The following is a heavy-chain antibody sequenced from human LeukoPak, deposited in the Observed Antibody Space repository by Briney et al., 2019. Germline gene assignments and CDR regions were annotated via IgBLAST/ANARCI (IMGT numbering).Heavy chain of an antibody. J-gene: IGHJ4*02. CDR2: ISSSGSNT. CDR1: GFTFRSYA. Sequence: GGSLRLSCAASGFTFRSYAMNWVRQAPGKGLEWVSAISSSGSNTYYADSVKGRFTISRDNSKNTLYLQMRSLRAEDTAVYYCAKDLSNWNYRGGDSWGQGTLVTVSS. V-gene: IGHV3-23*01. CDR3: AKDLSNWNYRGGDS. D-gene: IGHD1-7*01.